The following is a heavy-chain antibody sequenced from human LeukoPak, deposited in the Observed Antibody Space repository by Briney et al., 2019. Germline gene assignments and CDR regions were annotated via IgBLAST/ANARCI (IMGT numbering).Heavy chain of an antibody. V-gene: IGHV4-4*08. D-gene: IGHD5/OR15-5a*01. J-gene: IGHJ6*03. CDR1: GGSIISHY. CDR2: ISSSGST. Sequence: PSETLSLTCTVSGGSIISHYWIWIRQSPGKGLEWIGDISSSGSTGYNPSLRSRVTISLDTSRNQFSLSLISVIAADTAVYECARGALRDFYALFYMDVWGKGTTVTVSS. CDR3: ARGALRDFYALFYMDV.